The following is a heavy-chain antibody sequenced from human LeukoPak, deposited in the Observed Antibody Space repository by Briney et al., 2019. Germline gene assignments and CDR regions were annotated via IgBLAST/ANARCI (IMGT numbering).Heavy chain of an antibody. CDR1: GGSISSYY. CDR2: IYYSGST. CDR3: ARGSEQWLVPSPYYYGMDV. J-gene: IGHJ6*04. Sequence: SETLSLTRTVSGGSISSYYWSWIRQPPGKGLEWIGYIYYSGSTNYNPSLKSRVTISVDTSKNQFSLKLSSVTAADTAVYYCARGSEQWLVPSPYYYGMDVWGKGTTVTVSS. D-gene: IGHD6-19*01. V-gene: IGHV4-59*01.